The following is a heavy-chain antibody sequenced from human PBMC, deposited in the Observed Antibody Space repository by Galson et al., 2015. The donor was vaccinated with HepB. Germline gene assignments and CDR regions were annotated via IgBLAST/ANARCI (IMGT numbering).Heavy chain of an antibody. CDR2: ISYDGSNK. D-gene: IGHD6-19*01. Sequence: SLRLSCAASGFTFSSYGMHWVRQAPGKGLEWVAVISYDGSNKYYADSVKGRFTISRDNSKNTLYLQMNSLRAEDTAVYYCAKVHSSGWYYFDYWGQGTLVTVSS. CDR1: GFTFSSYG. CDR3: AKVHSSGWYYFDY. V-gene: IGHV3-30*18. J-gene: IGHJ4*02.